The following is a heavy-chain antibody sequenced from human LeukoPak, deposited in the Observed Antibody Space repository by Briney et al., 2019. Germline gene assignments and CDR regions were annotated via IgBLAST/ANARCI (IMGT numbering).Heavy chain of an antibody. CDR3: ARGVRYDILTGYSHAPYYFDY. V-gene: IGHV4-61*02. CDR2: IYTSGST. D-gene: IGHD3-9*01. Sequence: SETLSLTCTVSGGSISSGSYYWSWIRQPAGKGLEWIGRIYTSGSTNYNPSLKSRVTMSVDTSKNQFALKLSSVTAADTAVYYCARGVRYDILTGYSHAPYYFDYWGQGTLVTVSS. CDR1: GGSISSGSYY. J-gene: IGHJ4*02.